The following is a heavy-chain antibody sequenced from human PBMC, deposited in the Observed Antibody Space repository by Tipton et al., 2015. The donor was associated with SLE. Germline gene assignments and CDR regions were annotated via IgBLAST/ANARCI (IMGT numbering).Heavy chain of an antibody. CDR3: ARVGDGYKE. D-gene: IGHD5-24*01. Sequence: LRLSCTVSGGSISSYYWSWIRQPPGKGLEWIGYIYYSGSTNYNPSLKSRVTISVDTSKNQFSLKLSSVTAADTAVYYCARVGDGYKEWGQGTLVTASS. J-gene: IGHJ4*02. CDR1: GGSISSYY. V-gene: IGHV4-59*01. CDR2: IYYSGST.